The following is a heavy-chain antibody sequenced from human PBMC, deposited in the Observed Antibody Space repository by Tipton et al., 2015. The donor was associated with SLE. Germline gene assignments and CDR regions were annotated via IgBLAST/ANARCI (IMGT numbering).Heavy chain of an antibody. J-gene: IGHJ3*02. V-gene: IGHV4-59*01. Sequence: TLSLTCTVSGGSISSYYWSWIRQPPGKGLEWIGYIYYSGSTNYNPSLKSRVTISVDTSKNQFSLKLSSVTAADTAVYYCARERAAAIPGDAFDIWGQGTMVTDSS. D-gene: IGHD2-2*02. CDR3: ARERAAAIPGDAFDI. CDR2: IYYSGST. CDR1: GGSISSYY.